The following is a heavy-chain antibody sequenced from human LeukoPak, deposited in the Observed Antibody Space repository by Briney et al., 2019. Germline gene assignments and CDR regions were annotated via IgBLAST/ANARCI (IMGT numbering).Heavy chain of an antibody. V-gene: IGHV4-4*02. CDR3: AREILGGFNPGAY. CDR2: IHRSGSP. D-gene: IGHD1-14*01. Sequence: KTSETLSLTCTVSLDSTTSKFWSWVRQPPGKGLEWIGEIHRSGSPNYNPSLQSRVTISIGRSRNQIVLELSSVTAADTAVYYCAREILGGFNPGAYWGQVILVTVSS. CDR1: LDSTTSKF. J-gene: IGHJ4*02.